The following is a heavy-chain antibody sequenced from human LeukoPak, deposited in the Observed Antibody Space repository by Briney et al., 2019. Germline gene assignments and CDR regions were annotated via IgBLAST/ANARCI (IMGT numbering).Heavy chain of an antibody. CDR3: ARDVDSSSWYWDAFDI. J-gene: IGHJ3*02. Sequence: GGSLRLSCAASGFTFSSYWMSWVRQAPGKGLEWVANIKQDGSEKYYVDSVKGRSTISRDNAKNSLYLQMNSLRAEDTAVYYCARDVDSSSWYWDAFDIWGQGTMVTVSS. D-gene: IGHD6-13*01. CDR2: IKQDGSEK. V-gene: IGHV3-7*01. CDR1: GFTFSSYW.